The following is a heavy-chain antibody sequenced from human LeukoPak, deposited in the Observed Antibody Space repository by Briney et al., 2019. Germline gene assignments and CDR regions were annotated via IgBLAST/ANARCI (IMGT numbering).Heavy chain of an antibody. V-gene: IGHV3-11*01. D-gene: IGHD2-2*02. CDR3: ARDRDIVVVPAAIMDY. CDR1: GFTFSDYY. CDR2: ISSSGSTI. Sequence: GGSLRLSCAASGFTFSDYYMSWIRQAPGKGLKWVSHISSSGSTIYYADSVKGRFTISRDNAKNSLYLQMNSLRAEDTAVYYCARDRDIVVVPAAIMDYWGQGTLVTVSS. J-gene: IGHJ4*02.